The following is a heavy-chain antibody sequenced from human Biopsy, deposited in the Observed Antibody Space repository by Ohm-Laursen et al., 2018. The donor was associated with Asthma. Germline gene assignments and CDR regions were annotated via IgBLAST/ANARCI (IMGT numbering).Heavy chain of an antibody. D-gene: IGHD2-15*01. CDR2: IHYSGST. J-gene: IGHJ4*02. CDR3: AGFCSGGNCPDH. Sequence: GTLSLTCAVSGDSIRSYYWTWIRQPPGKGLEWIGNIHYSGSTYSNPSLKSRVTISVDTSKKQISLRLSSVIAADTAVYYCAGFCSGGNCPDHWGQGTLVTVS. V-gene: IGHV4-59*01. CDR1: GDSIRSYY.